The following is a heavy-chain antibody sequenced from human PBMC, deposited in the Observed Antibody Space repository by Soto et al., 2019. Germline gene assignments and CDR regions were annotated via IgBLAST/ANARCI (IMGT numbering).Heavy chain of an antibody. Sequence: QVQLVESGGGVVQPGRSLRLSCAASGFTFSSYGMHWVRQAPGKGLEWVAVISYGGSNKYYADSVKGRFTISRDNSKNTLYLQMNSLRAEDTAVYYCAKDRDSSSWDGAFDYWGQGTLVTVSS. V-gene: IGHV3-30*18. J-gene: IGHJ4*02. CDR2: ISYGGSNK. CDR1: GFTFSSYG. D-gene: IGHD6-13*01. CDR3: AKDRDSSSWDGAFDY.